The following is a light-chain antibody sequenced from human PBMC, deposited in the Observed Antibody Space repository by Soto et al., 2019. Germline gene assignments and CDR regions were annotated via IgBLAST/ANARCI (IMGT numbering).Light chain of an antibody. CDR2: DAS. J-gene: IGKJ1*01. CDR3: QQYDTYPST. CDR1: ESISSW. V-gene: IGKV1-5*01. Sequence: DIQMTQSPSTLSASVGDRVTITCRASESISSWLAWYQQKPGKAPNLLIYDASNLESGVPSRFSGSSSGTEFTLTINSLQPDDFAAYYCQQYDTYPSTLGQGTKVEIK.